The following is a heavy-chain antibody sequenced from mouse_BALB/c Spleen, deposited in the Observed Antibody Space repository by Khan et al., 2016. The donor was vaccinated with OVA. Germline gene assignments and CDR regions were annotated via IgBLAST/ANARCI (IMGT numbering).Heavy chain of an antibody. J-gene: IGHJ3*01. CDR3: ARRNYFGYTFAY. CDR2: ISPGSGDT. CDR1: GYTFTDYY. D-gene: IGHD1-2*01. V-gene: IGHV1-77*01. Sequence: QVQLQQPGAELARPGASVKLSCKASGYTFTDYYINWVKQRTGQGLEWIGEISPGSGDTYYNEKFKGKATLTADNSSSTAYMQLSSLTSEASADYCCARRNYFGYTFAYWGQGTLVTVSA.